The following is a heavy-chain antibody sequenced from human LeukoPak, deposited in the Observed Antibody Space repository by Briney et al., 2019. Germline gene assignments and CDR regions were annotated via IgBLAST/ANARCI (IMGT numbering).Heavy chain of an antibody. CDR2: ISSSSSYI. CDR3: ACLSRPKYFDN. V-gene: IGHV3-21*01. CDR1: GFTFSSYR. D-gene: IGHD5/OR15-5a*01. Sequence: PGGSLRLSCAASGFTFSSYRMHWVRQAPGKGLEWVSSISSSSSYIYYADSVKGRFTISRDNAKNSLYLQMNSLRAEDTAVYYCACLSRPKYFDNWGRGTLVTVSS. J-gene: IGHJ4*02.